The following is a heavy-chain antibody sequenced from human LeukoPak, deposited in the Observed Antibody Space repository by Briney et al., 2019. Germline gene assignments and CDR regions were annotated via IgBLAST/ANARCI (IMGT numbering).Heavy chain of an antibody. CDR3: ARAGWNGDFDY. CDR2: ISSSSSYI. J-gene: IGHJ4*02. CDR1: GFTFSSYS. V-gene: IGHV3-21*01. Sequence: GGSLRLSCAASGFTFSSYSMNWVRQAPGKGLEWVSSISSSSSYIYYADSVKGRFTISRDNAKNSLYLQMNSLRAEDTAVYYCARAGWNGDFDYWGQGTLVTVSS. D-gene: IGHD1-1*01.